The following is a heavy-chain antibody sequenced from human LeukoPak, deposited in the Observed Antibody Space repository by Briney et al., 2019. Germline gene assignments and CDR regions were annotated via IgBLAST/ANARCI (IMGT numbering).Heavy chain of an antibody. Sequence: GGSLRLSCAASGFTFSSNAMHWVRQAPGKGLEWVAFISYDGVVKYYVDSVRGRFTISRDNSKNSLYLQMNSLRAEDTAVYYCAKDLATKYSLDHWGQGALVTVSS. CDR1: GFTFSSNA. CDR2: ISYDGVVK. CDR3: AKDLATKYSLDH. V-gene: IGHV3-30*18. J-gene: IGHJ4*02. D-gene: IGHD1-26*01.